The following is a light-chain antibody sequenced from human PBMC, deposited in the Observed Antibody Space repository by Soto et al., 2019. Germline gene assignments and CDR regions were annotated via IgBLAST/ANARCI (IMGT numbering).Light chain of an antibody. CDR2: WAS. Sequence: DIVMTQSPNSLAVSLGERATINCQSSQSVLYSSNNKNYFAWYQQRPGQPPKLLFYWASTRESGVPDRFSASGSGTDFPLTISSLQAEDVAVYYCQQSYSIPFTFGPGTKVDIK. CDR1: QSVLYSSNNKNY. V-gene: IGKV4-1*01. CDR3: QQSYSIPFT. J-gene: IGKJ3*01.